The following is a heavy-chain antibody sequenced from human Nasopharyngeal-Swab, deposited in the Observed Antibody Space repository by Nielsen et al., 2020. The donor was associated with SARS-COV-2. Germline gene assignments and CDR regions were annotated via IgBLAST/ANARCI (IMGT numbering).Heavy chain of an antibody. J-gene: IGHJ4*02. D-gene: IGHD3-22*01. CDR3: AGVDNYYDSSGYRQYYFDY. CDR2: IYTSGST. V-gene: IGHV4-4*07. CDR1: GGSISSYY. Sequence: SETLSLTCTVSGGSISSYYWSWIRQPAGKGLEWIGRIYTSGSTNYNPSLKSRVTMSVDTSKSQFSLKLSSVIAADTAVYYCAGVDNYYDSSGYRQYYFDYWGQGTLVTVSS.